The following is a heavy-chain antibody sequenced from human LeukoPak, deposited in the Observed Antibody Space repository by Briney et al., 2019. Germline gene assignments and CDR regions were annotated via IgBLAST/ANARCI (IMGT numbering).Heavy chain of an antibody. D-gene: IGHD3-10*01. CDR3: ARGTMASDF. Sequence: GGSLRLSCAASGFTFSDYYMTWIRQTPGKGLERVSCISISGTTTFYVDSVKGRFTISRDNTKNSLYLQMNSLRAEDTAMYYCARGTMASDFWGQGTLVTVSS. V-gene: IGHV3-11*01. J-gene: IGHJ4*02. CDR1: GFTFSDYY. CDR2: ISISGTTT.